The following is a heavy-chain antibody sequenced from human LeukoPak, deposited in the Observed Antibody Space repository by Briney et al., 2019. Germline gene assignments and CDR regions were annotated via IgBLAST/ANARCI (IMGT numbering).Heavy chain of an antibody. V-gene: IGHV3-21*01. CDR1: GFTFSSYS. Sequence: GGSLRLSCAASGFTFSSYSMNWVRQAPGKGLEWVSSISSSSSYIYYADSVKGRFTISRDNSKNTLYLQMNSLRAEDTAVYYCARDSTYYDILTGPNYWGQGTLVTVSS. CDR3: ARDSTYYDILTGPNY. D-gene: IGHD3-9*01. J-gene: IGHJ4*02. CDR2: ISSSSSYI.